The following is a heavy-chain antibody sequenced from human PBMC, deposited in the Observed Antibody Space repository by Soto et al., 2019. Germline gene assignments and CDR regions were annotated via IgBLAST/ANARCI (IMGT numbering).Heavy chain of an antibody. CDR3: ARMATSGTSNWFDP. CDR2: MNPNSGNG. Sequence: QVQLVQSGAEVKEPGASVKVSCQASGYAFSNNDISWVRQSTGQGLEWMGWMNPNSGNGGYAQKFQGRVTMTRDTSTSTAYMELSSLASDDTAIYYCARMATSGTSNWFDPWGQGTLVTVSS. J-gene: IGHJ5*02. CDR1: GYAFSNND. V-gene: IGHV1-8*01.